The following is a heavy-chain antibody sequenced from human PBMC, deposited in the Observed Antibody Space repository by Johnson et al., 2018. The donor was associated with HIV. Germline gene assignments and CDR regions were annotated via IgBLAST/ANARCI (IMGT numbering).Heavy chain of an antibody. Sequence: VQLVESGGGVVRPGGSLRLSCAAAGFTFDDYGMSWVRQAPGKGLEWVSGINWNGGRTGYADSVKGRFPISRDKAKNSLYLQMNSLRAEDTALYYCARVVVVIAIGGTDAFDIWGQGTMVTVSS. CDR2: INWNGGRT. J-gene: IGHJ3*02. CDR1: GFTFDDYG. V-gene: IGHV3-20*04. CDR3: ARVVVVIAIGGTDAFDI. D-gene: IGHD2-21*01.